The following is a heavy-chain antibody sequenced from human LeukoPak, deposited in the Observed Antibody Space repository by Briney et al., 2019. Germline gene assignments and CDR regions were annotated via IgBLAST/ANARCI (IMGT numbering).Heavy chain of an antibody. Sequence: QPGESLRLSCVASGFIFSSFGMNWVRQAPGKGLEWVSTISSSGDNRNHADSVKGRFTISRDNSKNTLYLQMNGLRAEDSALYDCAKGYQVLFDYWGQGTLVTVSP. V-gene: IGHV3-23*01. J-gene: IGHJ4*02. D-gene: IGHD2-2*01. CDR1: GFIFSSFG. CDR3: AKGYQVLFDY. CDR2: ISSSGDNR.